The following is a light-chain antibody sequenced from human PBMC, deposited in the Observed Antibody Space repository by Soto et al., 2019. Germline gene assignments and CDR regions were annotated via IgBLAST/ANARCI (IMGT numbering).Light chain of an antibody. J-gene: IGKJ5*01. CDR1: QIIRTY. Sequence: DIQIAQSPSGLCESVVDSLTVTYRASQIIRTYLNWYQQKPGQAPXXLIYSVSTLGTGVPSRFSGSGSGTDFTLTISSLQPEDFATYFCQRGYSTPTFGQGTRLEIK. CDR3: QRGYSTPT. CDR2: SVS. V-gene: IGKV1-39*01.